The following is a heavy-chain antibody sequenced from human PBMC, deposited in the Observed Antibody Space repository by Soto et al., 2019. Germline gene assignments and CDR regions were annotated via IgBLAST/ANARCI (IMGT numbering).Heavy chain of an antibody. V-gene: IGHV1-18*01. CDR2: ISAYTGNT. Sequence: QVQLVQSGTEVKKPGASVKVSCKASGYTFSNYGISWVRQAPGQGLEYLGWISAYTGNTNYAQKVQGRVTMTTDTSTSTAYMELRSLRSDDTAVYYCARGDAMVRGIISDYWGQGTLVTVSS. J-gene: IGHJ4*02. CDR3: ARGDAMVRGIISDY. D-gene: IGHD3-10*01. CDR1: GYTFSNYG.